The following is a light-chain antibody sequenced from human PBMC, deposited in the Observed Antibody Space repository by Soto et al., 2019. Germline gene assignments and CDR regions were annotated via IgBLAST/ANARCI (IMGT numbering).Light chain of an antibody. CDR3: CSYAGSYPVV. J-gene: IGLJ2*01. V-gene: IGLV2-11*01. Sequence: QSALTQPRSVSGSPGQSVTISCTGTSSDVGGYNYVSWYQQHPGKAPKLMIYDVSKRPSGVPDRFSGSKSGNTASLTISGLQAEDEADYYCCSYAGSYPVVFGGGTTLTVL. CDR1: SSDVGGYNY. CDR2: DVS.